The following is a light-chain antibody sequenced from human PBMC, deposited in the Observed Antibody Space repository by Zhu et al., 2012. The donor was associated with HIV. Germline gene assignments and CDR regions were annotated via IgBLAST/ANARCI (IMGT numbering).Light chain of an antibody. CDR1: QSVSSSY. CDR3: QQYGXSPPLT. J-gene: IGKJ4*01. V-gene: IGKV3-20*01. Sequence: EIVLTQSPGTLSLSPGERATLSCRASQSVSSSYLAWYQQKPGQAPRLLIYGASSRATGIPDRFSGSGSGTDFTLTISRLEPEDFAVYYCQQYGXSPPLTFGGGTKVEIK. CDR2: GAS.